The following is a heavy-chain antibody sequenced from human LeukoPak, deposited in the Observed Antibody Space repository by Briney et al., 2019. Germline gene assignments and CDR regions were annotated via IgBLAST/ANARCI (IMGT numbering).Heavy chain of an antibody. V-gene: IGHV3-30*02. D-gene: IGHD2-15*01. CDR2: IRYDGSNK. CDR3: AKSFPLPARLGYCSGGSCPFDY. CDR1: GFTFSSYG. J-gene: IGHJ4*02. Sequence: GGSLRLSCAASGFTFSSYGMHWVRQAPGKGLEWVAFIRYDGSNKYYADSVKGRFTISRDNSKNTLYLQMNSLRAEDTAVYYCAKSFPLPARLGYCSGGSCPFDYWGQGTLVTVSS.